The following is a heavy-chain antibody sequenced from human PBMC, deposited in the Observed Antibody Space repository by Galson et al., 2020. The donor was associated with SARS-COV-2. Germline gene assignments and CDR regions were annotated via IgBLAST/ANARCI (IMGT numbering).Heavy chain of an antibody. CDR1: GFTFSSYS. J-gene: IGHJ3*01. D-gene: IGHD6-13*01. CDR3: AREGPGYSSSWSL. CDR2: ISSSSSYI. V-gene: IGHV3-21*01. Sequence: GESLKISCAASGFTFSSYSMNWVRQAPGKGLEWVSSISSSSSYIYYADLVKGRFTISRDNAKNSLYLQMNSLRAEDTAVYYCAREGPGYSSSWSLWGQGTMVTVSS.